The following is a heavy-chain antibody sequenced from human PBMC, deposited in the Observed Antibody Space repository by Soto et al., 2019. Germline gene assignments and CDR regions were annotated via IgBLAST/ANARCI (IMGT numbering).Heavy chain of an antibody. CDR3: AKERNFWSGTAGFDS. V-gene: IGHV3-23*01. CDR1: GFTFGMFA. J-gene: IGHJ5*01. CDR2: ISGSGGST. D-gene: IGHD3-3*01. Sequence: PGGSLRLSCVGSGFTFGMFAMSWVRQAPGKGLEWISSISGSGGSTYYADSVKGRFTVSRDNSKTTVFLQMNSLRTEDTAVYFCAKERNFWSGTAGFDSWGQGSPVTVSS.